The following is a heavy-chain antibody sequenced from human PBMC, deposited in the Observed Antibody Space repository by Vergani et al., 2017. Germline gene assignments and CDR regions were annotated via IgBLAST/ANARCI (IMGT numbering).Heavy chain of an antibody. CDR1: GFTLSRYG. D-gene: IGHD2-21*02. V-gene: IGHV3-30*02. J-gene: IGHJ4*02. CDR2: IGKDGINT. Sequence: QVQLVESGGGVVQPGGSLRLSCAASGFTLSRYGMHWVRQAPGKGLEWVAYIGKDGINTRYRDAVRGRFTVSRDNSKDILYLQMDSLRSEDTALYYCAKYLRDSTDGLPDSWGPGTLVIVSS. CDR3: AKYLRDSTDGLPDS.